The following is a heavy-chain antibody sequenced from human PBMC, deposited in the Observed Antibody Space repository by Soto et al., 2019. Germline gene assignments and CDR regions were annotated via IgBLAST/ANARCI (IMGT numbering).Heavy chain of an antibody. CDR2: ISWNSGSI. V-gene: IGHV3-9*01. Sequence: EVQLVESGGGLVQPGRSLRLSCAASGFTFDDYAMHWVRQAPGKGLEWVSGISWNSGSIGYADSVKGRFTISRDNAKNSLYLQMNSLRAEDTALYYCAKDKGDYGEYGVDYWGQGTLVTVSS. CDR3: AKDKGDYGEYGVDY. D-gene: IGHD4-17*01. J-gene: IGHJ4*02. CDR1: GFTFDDYA.